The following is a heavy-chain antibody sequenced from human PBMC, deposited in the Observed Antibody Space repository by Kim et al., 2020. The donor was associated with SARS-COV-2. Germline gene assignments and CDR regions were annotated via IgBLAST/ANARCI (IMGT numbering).Heavy chain of an antibody. J-gene: IGHJ6*01. CDR3: ARSNIGPNPPWVYYDYG. V-gene: IGHV4-59*13. Sequence: SETLSLTCTVSGGSISNYYWSWIRQPPGKGLEWIGYIYYSGSTSYNPSLESRVTISLDTSENQFSLNLRSVTAADTALYYCARSNIGPNPPWVYYDYG. CDR1: GGSISNYY. CDR2: IYYSGST. D-gene: IGHD3-16*01.